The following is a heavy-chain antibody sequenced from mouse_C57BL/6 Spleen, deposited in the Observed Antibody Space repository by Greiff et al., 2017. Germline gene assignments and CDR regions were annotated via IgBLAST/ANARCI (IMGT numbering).Heavy chain of an antibody. CDR2: ISYSGST. Sequence: DVKLQESGPGMVKPSQSLSLTCTVTGYSITSGYDWHWIRHFPGNKLEWMGYISYSGSTNYNPSLKSRSSITHDTSKNHFFLKLNSVTTEDTATYYCARGTTVDYAMDYWGQGTSVTVSS. J-gene: IGHJ4*01. V-gene: IGHV3-1*01. D-gene: IGHD1-1*01. CDR1: GYSITSGYD. CDR3: ARGTTVDYAMDY.